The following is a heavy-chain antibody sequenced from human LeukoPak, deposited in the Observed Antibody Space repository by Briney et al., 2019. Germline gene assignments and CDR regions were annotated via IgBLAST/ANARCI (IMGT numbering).Heavy chain of an antibody. CDR2: IIPIFGTA. D-gene: IGHD3-10*01. CDR3: ARSRPRRVRGVILWGYFDY. J-gene: IGHJ4*02. CDR1: GGTFSSYA. V-gene: IGHV1-69*01. Sequence: SVKVSCKASGGTFSSYAISCVRQAPGQGLEWMGGIIPIFGTANYAQKFQGRVTITADESTSTAYMELSSLRSEDTAVYYCARSRPRRVRGVILWGYFDYWGQGTLVTVSS.